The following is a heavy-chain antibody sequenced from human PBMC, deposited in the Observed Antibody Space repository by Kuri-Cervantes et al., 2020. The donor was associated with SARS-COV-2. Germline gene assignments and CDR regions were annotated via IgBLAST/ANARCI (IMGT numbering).Heavy chain of an antibody. CDR3: ATVYYDSSGYYYRWFDP. CDR2: IIPILGTA. CDR1: GGTFSSYA. J-gene: IGHJ5*02. V-gene: IGHV1-69*13. D-gene: IGHD3-22*01. Sequence: SVKVSCKASGGTFSSYALSWVRQAPGQGLEWMGGIIPILGTANYAQKFLGSVTITADESTSTAYMELRSLRSEDTAVYYCATVYYDSSGYYYRWFDPWGQGTLVTVSS.